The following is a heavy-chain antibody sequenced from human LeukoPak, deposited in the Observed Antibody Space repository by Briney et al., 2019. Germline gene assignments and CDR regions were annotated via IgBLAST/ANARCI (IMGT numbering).Heavy chain of an antibody. CDR2: IYYSGST. D-gene: IGHD3-22*01. CDR1: GGSINSYY. J-gene: IGHJ4*02. CDR3: ERDTSGYRRRPFDY. Sequence: PSETLSLTCTVSGGSINSYYWSWIRQPPGKGLEWIGYIYYSGSTNYNPSLKSRVTISLDTSNNQFSLKLSSVTAADTAVYYCERDTSGYRRRPFDYWGQGTLVTVSS. V-gene: IGHV4-59*01.